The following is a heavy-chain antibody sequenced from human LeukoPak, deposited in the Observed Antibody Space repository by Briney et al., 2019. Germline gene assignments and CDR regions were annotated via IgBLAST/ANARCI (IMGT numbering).Heavy chain of an antibody. J-gene: IGHJ4*02. CDR3: AKWGDYDVLTGYYVPDY. V-gene: IGHV3-23*01. CDR2: ILGSGGST. Sequence: PGASLRLSCAASGFTFSNYAMSWVRHAPRKGLEWVSAILGSGGSTYYADSVKGRFTVSRDNSKHTLYLQMNSLRAEDTALYYCAKWGDYDVLTGYYVPDYWGQGTLVTVSS. D-gene: IGHD3-9*01. CDR1: GFTFSNYA.